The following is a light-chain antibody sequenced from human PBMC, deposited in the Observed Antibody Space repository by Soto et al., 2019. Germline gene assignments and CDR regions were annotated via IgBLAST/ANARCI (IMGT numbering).Light chain of an antibody. Sequence: QSALTQPASVSGSPGQSITISCTGTSSDVGGYNYVSWYQQHPGKAPKLMIYDVSNRPSGVSNRFSGSKSGNTASLTISGLQAEDEADYCCSSYTSSSTLVVFGGGTEVTVL. CDR3: SSYTSSSTLVV. J-gene: IGLJ2*01. CDR1: SSDVGGYNY. V-gene: IGLV2-14*01. CDR2: DVS.